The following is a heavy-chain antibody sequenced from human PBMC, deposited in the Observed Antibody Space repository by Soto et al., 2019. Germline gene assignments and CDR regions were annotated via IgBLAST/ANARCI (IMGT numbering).Heavy chain of an antibody. V-gene: IGHV1-69*13. D-gene: IGHD6-13*01. Sequence: GASVKVSCKASGGTFSSYAISWVRQAPGQGLEWMGGIIPIFGTANYAQKFQGRVTITADESTSTAYMELSSLRSEDTAVYYCAKPMYSSSWANYYYGMDVWGQGTTVTVSS. CDR1: GGTFSSYA. CDR2: IIPIFGTA. CDR3: AKPMYSSSWANYYYGMDV. J-gene: IGHJ6*02.